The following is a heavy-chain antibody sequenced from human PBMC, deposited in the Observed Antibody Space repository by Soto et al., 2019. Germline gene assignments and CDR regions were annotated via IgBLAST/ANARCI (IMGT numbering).Heavy chain of an antibody. J-gene: IGHJ4*02. CDR1: GLTFSSYA. D-gene: IGHD1-26*01. CDR2: ISGSGGST. V-gene: IGHV3-23*01. Sequence: GGSLTLSCAASGLTFSSYAMSWVRQATGKGLEWVSAISGSGGSTYYADSVKGRFTISRDNSKNTLYLQMNSLRAEDTAVYYCAKGRFGGSTYFDYWGQGTLVTVSS. CDR3: AKGRFGGSTYFDY.